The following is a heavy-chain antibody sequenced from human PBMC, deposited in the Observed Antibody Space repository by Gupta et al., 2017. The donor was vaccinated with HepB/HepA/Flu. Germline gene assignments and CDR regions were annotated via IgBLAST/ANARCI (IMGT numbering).Heavy chain of an antibody. D-gene: IGHD3-16*01. CDR2: IKSKTGGGTI. Sequence: EVQLVEPGGGLEKPGGSLSLSCAASGFTVSNVRMNWVRQAPGKGLEWVGRIKSKTGGGTIDYAASVKGRFIISRDDSENTLYLQMNSLQTEDTAVYYCTTDLWYDRRMLNYWGQGTLVTVSS. V-gene: IGHV3-15*01. CDR3: TTDLWYDRRMLNY. J-gene: IGHJ4*02. CDR1: GFTVSNVR.